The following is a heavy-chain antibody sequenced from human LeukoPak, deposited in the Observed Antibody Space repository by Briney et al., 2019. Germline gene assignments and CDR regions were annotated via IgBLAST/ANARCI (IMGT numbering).Heavy chain of an antibody. J-gene: IGHJ5*02. Sequence: GGSLRLSCAASGFTVSSNYMNWVRQAPGKGLEWVSIIYSDGDTYYTDSVKGRFTISRDNSKNTLYLQMNSLRAEDTAVYYCARGTPHYYGSGTYYIGRFDPWGQGTLVTVSS. V-gene: IGHV3-66*01. CDR1: GFTVSSNY. D-gene: IGHD3-10*01. CDR3: ARGTPHYYGSGTYYIGRFDP. CDR2: IYSDGDT.